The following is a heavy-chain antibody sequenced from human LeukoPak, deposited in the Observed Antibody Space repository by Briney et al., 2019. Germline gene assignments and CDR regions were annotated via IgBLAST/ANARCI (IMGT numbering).Heavy chain of an antibody. Sequence: AAVKVSCKASGYTFTGYYMQWVRQAPGQGLEWMEWINPNSGGTNYAQKCQGRFTITRDTSISTAYMELSRLRSDDTAVYYCARGIAARRGGSDYWGQGTLVTVSS. J-gene: IGHJ4*02. CDR1: GYTFTGYY. V-gene: IGHV1-2*02. CDR2: INPNSGGT. CDR3: ARGIAARRGGSDY. D-gene: IGHD6-6*01.